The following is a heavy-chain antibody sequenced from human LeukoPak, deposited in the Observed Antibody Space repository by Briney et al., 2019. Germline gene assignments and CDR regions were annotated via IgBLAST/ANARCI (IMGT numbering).Heavy chain of an antibody. V-gene: IGHV4-30-4*01. D-gene: IGHD4-17*01. J-gene: IGHJ6*02. Sequence: SETLSLTCTVSGGSIRSGDFYWSWIRQPPGKGLEWIVYIYYSGSTNYNPSLKSRITISVDTSKNQFSLKLSSVTAADTAVYYCARLGADYGDYSGSNYFYGMDVWGQGTTVTVSS. CDR3: ARLGADYGDYSGSNYFYGMDV. CDR1: GGSIRSGDFY. CDR2: IYYSGST.